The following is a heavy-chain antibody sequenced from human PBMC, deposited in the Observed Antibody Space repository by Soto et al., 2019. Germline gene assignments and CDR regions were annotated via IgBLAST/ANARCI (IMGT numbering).Heavy chain of an antibody. V-gene: IGHV3-23*01. CDR1: GFAFNNYA. D-gene: IGHD3-10*01. CDR2: ISAGGGGI. Sequence: GGSLRLSCAASGFAFNNYAMSWVRQAPGKGLEWVSAISAGGGGIYYTDSGKGRFTISRDNSKNTLFLQLSSLRAEDTVVYYCATLGVGATAGNRVYWGQGTLVTVSS. CDR3: ATLGVGATAGNRVY. J-gene: IGHJ4*02.